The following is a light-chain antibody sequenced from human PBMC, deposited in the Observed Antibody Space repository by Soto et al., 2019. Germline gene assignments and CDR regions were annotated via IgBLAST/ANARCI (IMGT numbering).Light chain of an antibody. J-gene: IGKJ1*01. V-gene: IGKV3-15*01. CDR3: QQYSIWRT. Sequence: EIEMTQSPATLSLAPGEIVTLSFSASESVSTNLAWYQQKAGQAPRLLIYGASTRATGIPARFSGSGSGTEFTLAISGLQSEDFAVYYCQQYSIWRTFGQGTKVDIK. CDR1: ESVSTN. CDR2: GAS.